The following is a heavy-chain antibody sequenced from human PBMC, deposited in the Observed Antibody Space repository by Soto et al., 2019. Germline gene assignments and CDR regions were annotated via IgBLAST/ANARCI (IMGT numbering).Heavy chain of an antibody. CDR1: GFSISSGVYY. Sequence: SDTLSLTCPLSGFSISSGVYYLSWIRQHPGKGLEWIGYIYYSGSTYYNPSLKSRVTISVDTSKNQFSLKLSSVTAADTAVYYCASGCSSTSCYYYYYYGMDVWGQGTTVTVSS. CDR2: IYYSGST. D-gene: IGHD2-2*01. V-gene: IGHV4-31*03. CDR3: ASGCSSTSCYYYYYYGMDV. J-gene: IGHJ6*02.